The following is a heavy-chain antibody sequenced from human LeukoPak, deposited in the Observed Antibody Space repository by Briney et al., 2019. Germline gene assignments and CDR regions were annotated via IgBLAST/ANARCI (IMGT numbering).Heavy chain of an antibody. CDR2: ISYDGSNK. D-gene: IGHD4-23*01. J-gene: IGHJ1*01. CDR1: GFTFSSYG. Sequence: GSLRLSCAASGFTFSSYGMHWVRQAPGKGLEWVAVISYDGSNKYYADSVKGRFTISRDNSKNTLYLQMNSLRAEDTAVYYCAKDQTPPLHWGQGTLVTVSS. CDR3: AKDQTPPLH. V-gene: IGHV3-30*18.